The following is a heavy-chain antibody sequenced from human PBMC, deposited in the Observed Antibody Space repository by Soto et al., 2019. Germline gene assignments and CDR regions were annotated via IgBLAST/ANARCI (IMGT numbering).Heavy chain of an antibody. J-gene: IGHJ6*02. CDR2: IYYSGST. V-gene: IGHV4-59*01. D-gene: IGHD5-18*01. Sequence: QVQLQESGPGLVKPSETLSLTCTVSGGSISSYYWSWIRQPPGKGLEWIGYIYYSGSTNYNPSLKSRVTIAVDTSKNQFSLKLSSVTAADTAVYYCARGVEVEMATANYYYHGMDVWGQGTTVTVSS. CDR3: ARGVEVEMATANYYYHGMDV. CDR1: GGSISSYY.